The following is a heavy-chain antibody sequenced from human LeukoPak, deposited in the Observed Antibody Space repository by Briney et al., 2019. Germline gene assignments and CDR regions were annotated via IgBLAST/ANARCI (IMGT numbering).Heavy chain of an antibody. D-gene: IGHD3-10*01. J-gene: IGHJ6*03. V-gene: IGHV3-7*01. CDR2: IKQDESEK. CDR3: ARSGWFGEWGYYYYYYMDV. Sequence: GGSLRLSCAASGFTFSSYWMSWVRQAPGKGLEWVANIKQDESEKYYVDSVKGRFTISRDNAKNSLYLQMNSLRAEDTAVYYCARSGWFGEWGYYYYYYMDVWGKGTTVTISS. CDR1: GFTFSSYW.